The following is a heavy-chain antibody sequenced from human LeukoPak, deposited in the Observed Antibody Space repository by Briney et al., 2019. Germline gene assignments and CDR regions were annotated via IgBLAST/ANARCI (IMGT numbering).Heavy chain of an antibody. D-gene: IGHD6-13*01. CDR3: ARRAAAGMYNWFDP. CDR1: GYSFTSYW. V-gene: IGHV5-51*01. CDR2: IYPGDSDT. J-gene: IGHJ5*02. Sequence: GESLKISCDGSGYSFTSYWIAWVRQMPGKCLEWKGIIYPGDSDTRYSPSFQGQVTISADKSITTAYLQWSSLKASDTAMYYCARRAAAGMYNWFDPWGQGTLVTVSS.